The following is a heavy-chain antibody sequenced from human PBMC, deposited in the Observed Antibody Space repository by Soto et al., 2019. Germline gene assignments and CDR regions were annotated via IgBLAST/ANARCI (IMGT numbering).Heavy chain of an antibody. CDR3: ASGRPFDY. J-gene: IGHJ4*02. CDR2: IYHIVT. Sequence: PSETLSLTCAVSGGSISSGGYSWSWIRQPPGKGLEWIGYIYHIVTYYNPSLKSRVTISVDRSKNQFSRKLSSVTAAYTAVCYCASGRPFDYWSQGTPVIGSS. CDR1: GGSISSGGYS. V-gene: IGHV4-30-2*01.